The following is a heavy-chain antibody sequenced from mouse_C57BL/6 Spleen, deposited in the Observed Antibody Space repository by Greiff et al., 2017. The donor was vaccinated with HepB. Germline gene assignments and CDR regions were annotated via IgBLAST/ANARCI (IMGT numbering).Heavy chain of an antibody. J-gene: IGHJ1*03. Sequence: DVQLQESGPGLVKPSQSLSLTCSVTGYSITSGYYWNWIRQFPGNKLEWMGYISYDGSNNYNPSLKNRISITRDTSKNQFFLKLNSVTTEDTATYYCASDYYGSSPSWYFDVWGTGTTVTVSS. CDR3: ASDYYGSSPSWYFDV. D-gene: IGHD1-1*01. CDR1: GYSITSGYY. V-gene: IGHV3-6*01. CDR2: ISYDGSN.